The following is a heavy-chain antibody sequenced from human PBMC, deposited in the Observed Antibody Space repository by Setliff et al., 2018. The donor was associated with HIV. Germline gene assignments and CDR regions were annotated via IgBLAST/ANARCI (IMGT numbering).Heavy chain of an antibody. Sequence: LSLPCAVYGGSFTAYYWTWIRQPPGKGLEWIGYIYYSGSTNYNPSLKSRVTISVDTSRSQFSLKLSSVTAADTAVYYCARGRDKYGPIDYWGQGTLVTVSS. CDR2: IYYSGST. V-gene: IGHV4-59*01. CDR1: GGSFTAYY. D-gene: IGHD3-10*01. CDR3: ARGRDKYGPIDY. J-gene: IGHJ4*02.